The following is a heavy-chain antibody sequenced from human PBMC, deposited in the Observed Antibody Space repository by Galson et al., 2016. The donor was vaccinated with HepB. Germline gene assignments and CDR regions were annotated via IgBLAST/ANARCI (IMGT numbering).Heavy chain of an antibody. Sequence: SLRLSCAASGFTFSTYGFHWVRQAPGKGLGWVANIKQDGSEKYYVDSVKGRFTISRDNAKNSLYLQMNSLRAEDTAVYYCARGESIFAPWGQGTLVTVSS. V-gene: IGHV3-7*01. CDR3: ARGESIFAP. CDR2: IKQDGSEK. D-gene: IGHD3-3*01. CDR1: GFTFSTYG. J-gene: IGHJ5*02.